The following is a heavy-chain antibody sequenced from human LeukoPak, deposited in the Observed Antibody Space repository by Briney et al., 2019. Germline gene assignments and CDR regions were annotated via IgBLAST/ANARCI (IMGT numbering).Heavy chain of an antibody. Sequence: SETLSLTCTVSGGSISSSSYYWGWIRQPPGKGLEWIGTVYYSGSTYYNPSLMSRVTISVDTSKNQFSLKLSSLTAADTAVYYCARGPVRDIVVVPAASYYYGMDVWGQGTTVTVSS. V-gene: IGHV4-39*01. CDR1: GGSISSSSYY. CDR2: VYYSGST. CDR3: ARGPVRDIVVVPAASYYYGMDV. J-gene: IGHJ6*02. D-gene: IGHD2-2*01.